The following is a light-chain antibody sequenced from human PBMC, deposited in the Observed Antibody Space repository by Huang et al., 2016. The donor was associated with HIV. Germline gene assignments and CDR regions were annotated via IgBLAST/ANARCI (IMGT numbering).Light chain of an antibody. CDR3: QQYNNGPPWT. V-gene: IGKV3-15*01. Sequence: ETVMTQSPATLSVPPGEGATLSCRATQGVGVNLAWYPQRLGQAPRLLIHSASISATGTSDRFSGGGSGTEFTLTISRLQPEDSAVYYCQQYNNGPPWTFGQGTKVE. CDR2: SAS. CDR1: QGVGVN. J-gene: IGKJ1*01.